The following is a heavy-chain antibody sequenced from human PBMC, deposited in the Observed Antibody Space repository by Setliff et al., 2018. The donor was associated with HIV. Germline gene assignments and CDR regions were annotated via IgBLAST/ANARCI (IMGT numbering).Heavy chain of an antibody. J-gene: IGHJ4*02. CDR3: ARGATLTYYFDY. Sequence: SVKVSCKASGYTFSNNGISWVRQAPGQGLEWMGGIIPVFRTANYAQKFQGRVTITADESTSTAYMELSSLRSEDTAVYYCARGATLTYYFDYWGQGTLVTVSS. D-gene: IGHD3-10*01. V-gene: IGHV1-69*13. CDR2: IIPVFRTA. CDR1: GYTFSNNG.